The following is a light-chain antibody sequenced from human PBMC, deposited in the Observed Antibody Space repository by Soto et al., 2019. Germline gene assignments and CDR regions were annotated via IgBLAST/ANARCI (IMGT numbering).Light chain of an antibody. CDR2: TND. V-gene: IGLV1-44*01. CDR3: AAWDDSLNGVV. Sequence: QSVLTQPPSASGTPGQRVTISCSGSSSNIGSNPVSWYQQLPGTAPELLIYTNDQRPSGVPDRFSGSKSGTSASLAISGLQSGDEADYYCAAWDDSLNGVVFGGGTKLTVL. CDR1: SSNIGSNP. J-gene: IGLJ2*01.